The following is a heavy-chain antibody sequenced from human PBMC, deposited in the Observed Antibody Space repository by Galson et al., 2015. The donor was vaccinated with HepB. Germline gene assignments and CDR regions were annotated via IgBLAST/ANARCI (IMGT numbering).Heavy chain of an antibody. CDR1: GFTFSGSA. D-gene: IGHD7-27*01. CDR2: IRSKADSYAT. J-gene: IGHJ4*02. CDR3: TRHHLGTPRGN. V-gene: IGHV3-73*01. Sequence: SLRLSCAASGFTFSGSALHWVRQASGKGLEWVGRIRSKADSYATEYAASVKGRFTISRDDSKNTAYLRVNTLKTEDTAVYYCTRHHLGTPRGNWGQGTLVTVSS.